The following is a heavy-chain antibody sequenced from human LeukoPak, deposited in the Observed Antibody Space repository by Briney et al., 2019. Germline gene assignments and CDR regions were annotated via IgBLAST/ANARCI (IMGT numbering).Heavy chain of an antibody. Sequence: GGSLRLSCTTSGFTFGDYAMSWVRQAPGKGLEWVAFVRNKANGGTTDYAASVKGRFTISRDDSKSIGYLQMNSLKTEDTAMYYCARGTFYDIFTGYTFDYWGQGTLVTVSS. V-gene: IGHV3-49*04. D-gene: IGHD3-9*01. CDR2: VRNKANGGTT. CDR1: GFTFGDYA. J-gene: IGHJ4*02. CDR3: ARGTFYDIFTGYTFDY.